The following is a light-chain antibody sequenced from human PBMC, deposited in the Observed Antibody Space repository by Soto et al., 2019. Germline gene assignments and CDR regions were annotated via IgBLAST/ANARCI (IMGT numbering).Light chain of an antibody. J-gene: IGKJ3*01. V-gene: IGKV1-39*01. Sequence: DIQMTQSPSSLSASVGDRVTITCRASQSISSYLNWYQQKPGKAPKLLIYAASSLQSGVPSRFSGSGSGTDFTLTISSLQPEDFATYYCQKSYSTQSFGPGTKVDIK. CDR2: AAS. CDR1: QSISSY. CDR3: QKSYSTQS.